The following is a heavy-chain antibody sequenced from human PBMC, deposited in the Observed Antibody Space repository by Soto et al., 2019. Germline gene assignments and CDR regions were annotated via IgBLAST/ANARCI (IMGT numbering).Heavy chain of an antibody. J-gene: IGHJ3*02. CDR2: IYYSGST. CDR1: GGSISSSSYY. CDR3: ARRRGTGENAFDI. D-gene: IGHD1-1*01. Sequence: SETLSLTCTVSGGSISSSSYYWGWIRQPPGKGLEWFGSIYYSGSTYYNPSLKSRVTISVDTSKNQFSLKLSSVTAADTAVYYCARRRGTGENAFDIWGQGTMVTVSS. V-gene: IGHV4-39*01.